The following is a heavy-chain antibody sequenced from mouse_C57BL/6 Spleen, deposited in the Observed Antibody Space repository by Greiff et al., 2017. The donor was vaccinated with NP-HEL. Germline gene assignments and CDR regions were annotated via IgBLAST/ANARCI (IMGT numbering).Heavy chain of an antibody. CDR1: GYAFTNYL. J-gene: IGHJ2*01. D-gene: IGHD2-14*01. V-gene: IGHV1-54*01. CDR3: ARSSPYDFDY. CDR2: INPGSGGT. Sequence: SGAELVRPGTSVKVSCKASGYAFTNYLIEWVKQRPGQGLEWIGVINPGSGGTNYNEKFKGKATLTADKSSSTAYMQLSSLTSEDSAVYFCARSSPYDFDYWGQGTTLTVSS.